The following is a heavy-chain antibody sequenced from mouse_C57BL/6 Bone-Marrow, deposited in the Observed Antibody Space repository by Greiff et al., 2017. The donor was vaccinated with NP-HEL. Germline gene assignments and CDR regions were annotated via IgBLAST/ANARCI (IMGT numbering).Heavy chain of an antibody. V-gene: IGHV1-26*01. Sequence: EVQLQQSGPELVKPGASVKISCKASGYTFTDYYMNWVKQSHGKSLEWIGDINPNNGGTSYNQKFKGKATLTVDKSSSTAYMELRSLTSEDSAVYYCARKGIYYDYDGLAYWGQGTLVTVSA. CDR1: GYTFTDYY. CDR2: INPNNGGT. D-gene: IGHD2-4*01. CDR3: ARKGIYYDYDGLAY. J-gene: IGHJ3*01.